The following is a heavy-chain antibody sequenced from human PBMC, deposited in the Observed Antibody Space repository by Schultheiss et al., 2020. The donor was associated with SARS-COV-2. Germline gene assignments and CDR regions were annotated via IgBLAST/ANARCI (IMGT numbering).Heavy chain of an antibody. CDR3: ARGDIVVVPAAMGHAFDI. Sequence: GGSLRLSCAASGFTFSDYYMSWIRQAPGKGLEWVSYISSSGSTIYYADSVKGRFTISRDNAKNSLYLQMNSLRAEDTAVYYCARGDIVVVPAAMGHAFDIWGQGTRVTVSS. J-gene: IGHJ3*02. V-gene: IGHV3-11*01. CDR1: GFTFSDYY. D-gene: IGHD2-2*01. CDR2: ISSSGSTI.